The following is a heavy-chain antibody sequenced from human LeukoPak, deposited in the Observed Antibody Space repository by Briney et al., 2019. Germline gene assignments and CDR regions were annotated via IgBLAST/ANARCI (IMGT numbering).Heavy chain of an antibody. J-gene: IGHJ5*02. D-gene: IGHD6-19*01. CDR2: MSSSGIS. CDR1: GGSISSGSYF. Sequence: SETLSLTCTVSGGSISSGSYFWSWIRQPAGKGLEWIGRMSSSGISTYSPSLKSRVTISIDTSRNQFSMNLNSVTAADTAVYYCAKGAGPPWFDPWGQGTLVTVSS. V-gene: IGHV4-61*02. CDR3: AKGAGPPWFDP.